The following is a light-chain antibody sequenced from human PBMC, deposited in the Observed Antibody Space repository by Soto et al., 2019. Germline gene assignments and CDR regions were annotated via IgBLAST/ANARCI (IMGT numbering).Light chain of an antibody. CDR3: QQSSNIPWT. CDR1: QHVDRY. J-gene: IGKJ1*01. V-gene: IGKV1-39*01. Sequence: DIQMTQSPSSLSASVGDSVTITCRTSQHVDRYLSWYQQIPGRAPKLLIYSASSLVSGVPPRFRGSGSGTEFTLSISSLQREDFAKYLCQQSSNIPWTFGQGTKVEMK. CDR2: SAS.